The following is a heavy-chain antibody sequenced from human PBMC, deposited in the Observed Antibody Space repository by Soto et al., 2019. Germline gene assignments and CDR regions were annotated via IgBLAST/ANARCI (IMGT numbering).Heavy chain of an antibody. J-gene: IGHJ4*02. D-gene: IGHD6-19*01. Sequence: GGSLRLSCAASGFTFSTYCMHWVRQTPWKGLVWVSRIDNTGTTTTYADSVKGRFTISRDNAKNTLYLQMNSLRAEDTAVYYCARDQTVAGPTTFDYCGQGTLVTVSS. CDR2: IDNTGTTT. CDR3: ARDQTVAGPTTFDY. V-gene: IGHV3-74*01. CDR1: GFTFSTYC.